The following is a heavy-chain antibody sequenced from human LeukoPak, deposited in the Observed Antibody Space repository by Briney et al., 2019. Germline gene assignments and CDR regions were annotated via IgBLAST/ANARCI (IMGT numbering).Heavy chain of an antibody. CDR1: GFTFSSYE. Sequence: GGSLRLSCAASGFTFSSYEMKWARQAPGQGLEWVSHISSSGSTRYYADVVRGRFTISKDNAKNTVYLQMNSLRAEDTAVYYCARDILGYFDSWGQGTLVTVSS. V-gene: IGHV3-48*03. J-gene: IGHJ4*02. CDR3: ARDILGYFDS. D-gene: IGHD6-13*01. CDR2: ISSSGSTR.